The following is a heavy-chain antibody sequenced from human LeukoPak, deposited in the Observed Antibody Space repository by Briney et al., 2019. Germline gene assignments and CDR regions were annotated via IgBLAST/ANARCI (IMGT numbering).Heavy chain of an antibody. CDR3: AKDKPRIMITFGGVIVAENWFDP. V-gene: IGHV3-23*01. CDR2: ISGSGGST. J-gene: IGHJ5*02. Sequence: PGGSLRHSCAASGFTFSSYAMSWVRQAPGKGLEWVSAISGSGGSTYYADSVKGRFTISRDNSKNTLYLQMNSLRAEDTAVYYCAKDKPRIMITFGGVIVAENWFDPWGQGTLVTVSS. D-gene: IGHD3-16*02. CDR1: GFTFSSYA.